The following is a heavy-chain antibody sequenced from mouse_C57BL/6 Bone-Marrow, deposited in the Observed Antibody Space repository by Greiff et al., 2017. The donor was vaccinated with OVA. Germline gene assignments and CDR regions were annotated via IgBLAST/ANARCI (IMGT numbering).Heavy chain of an antibody. D-gene: IGHD4-1*01. J-gene: IGHJ2*01. Sequence: EVHLVESGEGLVKPGGSLKLSCAASGFTFSSYAMSWVRQTPEKRLEWVAYICSGGDYIYYADTVKGRFTISRDNARNTLYLQMSSLKSEDTAMYYCTRGTGYFDYWGQGTTLTVTS. V-gene: IGHV5-9-1*02. CDR2: ICSGGDYI. CDR1: GFTFSSYA. CDR3: TRGTGYFDY.